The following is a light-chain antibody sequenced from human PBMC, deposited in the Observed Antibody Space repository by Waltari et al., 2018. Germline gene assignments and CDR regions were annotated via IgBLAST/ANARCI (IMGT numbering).Light chain of an antibody. J-gene: IGKJ5*01. CDR2: GAS. CDR3: QQFGSSPFT. V-gene: IGKV3-20*01. Sequence: EIVLTQSPGTLSVSPGESSTLSSRASRRVTSNYLAWYRQKPGQAPRLLLHGASSRATDIPDRLSSSGSGTDFTLTINRLEPEDFAVYYCQQFGSSPFTFGQGTRLEIK. CDR1: RRVTSNY.